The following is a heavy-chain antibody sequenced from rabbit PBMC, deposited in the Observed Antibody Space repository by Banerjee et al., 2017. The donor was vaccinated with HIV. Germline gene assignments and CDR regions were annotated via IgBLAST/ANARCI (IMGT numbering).Heavy chain of an antibody. CDR1: GFSFRSGYD. CDR2: IYTSSGST. Sequence: QQQLEESGGGLVKPGASLTLTCKASGFSFRSGYDMCWVRQAPGKGLEWIACIYTSSGSTDYASWVNGRFTISLDNAQNTVPLQMTNLTAADTATYFCARSAGSADYSYDLWGPGTLVTVS. J-gene: IGHJ6*01. CDR3: ARSAGSADYSYDL. D-gene: IGHD4-2*01. V-gene: IGHV1S43*01.